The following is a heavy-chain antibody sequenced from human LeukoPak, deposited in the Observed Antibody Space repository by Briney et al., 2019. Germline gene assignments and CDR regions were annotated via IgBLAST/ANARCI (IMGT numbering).Heavy chain of an antibody. CDR3: ARDRVAPGY. J-gene: IGHJ4*02. CDR2: INSDGSST. CDR1: GFTFSSYW. Sequence: GGSLRLSCAASGFTFSSYWMHWVRHATGKGVVWVSRINSDGSSTKYADSVKGRFTISRDNAKNTLYLQMTSLRAEDTAVYYCARDRVAPGYWGQGTLVTVSS. D-gene: IGHD5-12*01. V-gene: IGHV3-74*01.